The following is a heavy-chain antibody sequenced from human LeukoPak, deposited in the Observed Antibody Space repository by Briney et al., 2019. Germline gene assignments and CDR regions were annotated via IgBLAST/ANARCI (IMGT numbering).Heavy chain of an antibody. V-gene: IGHV1-8*03. J-gene: IGHJ6*04. Sequence: ASVKVSCKASGRSFSSYAISWVRQAPGQGLEWMGWMNPNSGNTGYAQKFQGRVTITRNTSISTAYMELGSLRSEDTAVYYCARGRRYSSGWSKMDVWGKGTTVTVSS. D-gene: IGHD6-19*01. CDR2: MNPNSGNT. CDR1: GRSFSSYA. CDR3: ARGRRYSSGWSKMDV.